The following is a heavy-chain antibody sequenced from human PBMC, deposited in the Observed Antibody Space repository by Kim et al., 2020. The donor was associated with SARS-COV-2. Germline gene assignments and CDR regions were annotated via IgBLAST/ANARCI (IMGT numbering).Heavy chain of an antibody. CDR3: AKNVVSSDYSCFYYY. CDR1: GFTFDIYA. CDR2: VSGGGVNK. D-gene: IGHD4-4*01. V-gene: IGHV3-23*01. J-gene: IGHJ6*01. Sequence: GGSLRLSCVASGFTFDIYAMAWVRQAPGKGLEWVSAVSGGGVNKFYADSVRGRFTISRDISKNTLYLQMNNLRDEDTALYYCAKNVVSSDYSCFYYY.